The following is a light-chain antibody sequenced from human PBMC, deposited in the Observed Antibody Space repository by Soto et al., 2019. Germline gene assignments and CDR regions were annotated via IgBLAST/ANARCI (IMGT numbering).Light chain of an antibody. J-gene: IGKJ4*01. V-gene: IGKV3-11*01. Sequence: EIVLTQSPATLSLSPGDRATLSCRASQSVTSSLAWFQQKPGQAPRLLIYDVSRRATAIPARFSGSGSGTDFTLTISSLEPEDFAVYYCQQRTSWPTFGGGTKWIS. CDR1: QSVTSS. CDR3: QQRTSWPT. CDR2: DVS.